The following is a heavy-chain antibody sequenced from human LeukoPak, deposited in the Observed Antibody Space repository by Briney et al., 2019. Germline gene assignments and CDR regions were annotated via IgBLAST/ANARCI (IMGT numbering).Heavy chain of an antibody. D-gene: IGHD5-12*01. J-gene: IGHJ4*02. CDR2: INSNSGAT. Sequence: ASVKVSCKASGYTFTDYYIHWVRQAPGQGLEWMGWINSNSGATNYAQKFQGRVTMTRDTSISTAYMELTRLGSDDTAVYYCARDGSLASWGQGTLVTVSS. V-gene: IGHV1-2*02. CDR3: ARDGSLAS. CDR1: GYTFTDYY.